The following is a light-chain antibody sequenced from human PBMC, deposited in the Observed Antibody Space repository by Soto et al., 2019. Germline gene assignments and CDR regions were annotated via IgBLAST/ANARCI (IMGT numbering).Light chain of an antibody. CDR2: GAS. J-gene: IGKJ1*01. CDR1: QGVSGSY. Sequence: EIVLTQSPGTLSLSPGERATLSCRASQGVSGSYLAWYQQKPGQAPRLLIYGASSRATGIPDRFSGSGSGTDFTLTISRLEPEDFAAYYCQQYGSSPWTFGQGTKVEI. CDR3: QQYGSSPWT. V-gene: IGKV3-20*01.